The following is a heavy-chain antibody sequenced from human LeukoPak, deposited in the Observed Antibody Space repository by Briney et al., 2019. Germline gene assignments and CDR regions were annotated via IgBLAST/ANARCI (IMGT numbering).Heavy chain of an antibody. CDR1: GFTVSSNY. J-gene: IGHJ6*02. CDR3: ARATVPYYYYYGMDV. CDR2: IYSGGST. Sequence: GGSLRLSCSGSGFTVSSNYMSWVRQAPGKGLEWVSVIYSGGSTYSADSVKSRFAISRDNAKNTLYLQMNSLRAEDTAVYYCARATVPYYYYYGMDVWGQGTTVTVSS. V-gene: IGHV3-53*01. D-gene: IGHD4-17*01.